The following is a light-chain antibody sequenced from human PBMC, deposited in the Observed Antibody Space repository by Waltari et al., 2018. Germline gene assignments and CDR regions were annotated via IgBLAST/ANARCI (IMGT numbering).Light chain of an antibody. CDR1: QIVSSN. V-gene: IGKV3-15*01. J-gene: IGKJ2*01. Sequence: DIVMTQSPAPLYVSPGERATLSCRASQIVSSNLAWYQQKPGQAPRLLIYGASTRATGIPARFSGSGSGTEFTLTISSLQSEDFAVYYCQQYNNWPPEYTFGQGTKLEIK. CDR2: GAS. CDR3: QQYNNWPPEYT.